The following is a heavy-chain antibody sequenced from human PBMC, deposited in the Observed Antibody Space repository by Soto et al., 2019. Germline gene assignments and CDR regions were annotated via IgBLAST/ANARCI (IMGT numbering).Heavy chain of an antibody. V-gene: IGHV1-18*01. CDR3: ARDEPGIAVAVGAFDI. CDR2: ISAYNGNT. CDR1: GYTFTSYG. J-gene: IGHJ3*02. Sequence: ASVKVSCKASGYTFTSYGISWVRQAPGQGLEWMGWISAYNGNTNYAQKLQGRVTMTTDTSTSTAYMELRSLRSDDTAVYYCARDEPGIAVAVGAFDIWGQGTMVTVSS. D-gene: IGHD6-19*01.